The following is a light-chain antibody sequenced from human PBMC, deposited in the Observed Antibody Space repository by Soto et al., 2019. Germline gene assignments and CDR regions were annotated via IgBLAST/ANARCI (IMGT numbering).Light chain of an antibody. CDR3: QQYGSSPLT. CDR2: AAS. Sequence: EIVLTQSPGTLSLSPGESATLSCRASESVAGNYVAWYRQKAGQAPRLLIYAASIRATGIPDRFSGSGSATDFTLTISRLEPEDFAVYFCQQYGSSPLTFGGGAKVEIK. CDR1: ESVAGNY. V-gene: IGKV3-20*01. J-gene: IGKJ4*02.